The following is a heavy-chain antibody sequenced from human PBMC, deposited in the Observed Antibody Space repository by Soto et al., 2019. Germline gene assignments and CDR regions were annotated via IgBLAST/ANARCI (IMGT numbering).Heavy chain of an antibody. CDR2: IYYSGST. Sequence: QVQLQESGPGLVKPSQTLSLTCTVSGGSISSGDYYWSWIRQPPGKGLEWIGYIYYSGSTYYNPSLKSRFTTSVDTSKNQFSLTLSSVTAAVTAVYYCARDIPAYYYYGMDVWGQGTTVTVSS. V-gene: IGHV4-30-4*01. CDR3: ARDIPAYYYYGMDV. CDR1: GGSISSGDYY. J-gene: IGHJ6*02. D-gene: IGHD2-2*02.